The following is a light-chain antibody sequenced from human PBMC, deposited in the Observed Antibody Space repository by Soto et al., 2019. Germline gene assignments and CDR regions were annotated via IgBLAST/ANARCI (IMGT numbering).Light chain of an antibody. J-gene: IGKJ4*01. CDR3: QQYGAPPTT. CDR2: GIS. CDR1: QSVWSNF. V-gene: IGKV3-20*01. Sequence: ENVLTQSPGTLSLSPGQRATLSCGATQSVWSNFFAWYQQKPGQASRLLIYGISSRATNVPDRFSGGGSGTDFTLTVSRLEPGDFAVYFCQQYGAPPTTVGGGTKVEIK.